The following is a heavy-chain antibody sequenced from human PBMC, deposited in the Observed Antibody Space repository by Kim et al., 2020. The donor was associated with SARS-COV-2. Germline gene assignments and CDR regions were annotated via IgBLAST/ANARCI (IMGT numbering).Heavy chain of an antibody. J-gene: IGHJ4*02. CDR1: GFTFSSYA. CDR3: ARDAFPGNFYYDILTGYYRGGGPLDY. V-gene: IGHV3-30*04. D-gene: IGHD3-9*01. CDR2: ISYDGSNK. Sequence: GGSLRLSCAASGFTFSSYAMHWVRQAPGKGLEWVAVISYDGSNKYYADSVKGRFTISRDNSKNTLYLQMNSLRAEDTAVYYCARDAFPGNFYYDILTGYYRGGGPLDYWGQGTLVTVSS.